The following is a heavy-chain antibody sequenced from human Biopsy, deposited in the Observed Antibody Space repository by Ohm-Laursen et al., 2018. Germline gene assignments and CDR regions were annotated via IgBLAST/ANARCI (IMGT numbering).Heavy chain of an antibody. CDR1: GFPFTGFS. CDR2: ISETSSHI. CDR3: ARERGRKSIAATDY. V-gene: IGHV3-21*06. D-gene: IGHD6-6*01. Sequence: SLRLSCAASGFPFTGFSMDWVRQAPGKGLEWISYISETSSHIYGADSVRGRFTVARDNAQNSLYLQMNNLRVEDTAVYYCARERGRKSIAATDYWGQGVLVTVSS. J-gene: IGHJ4*02.